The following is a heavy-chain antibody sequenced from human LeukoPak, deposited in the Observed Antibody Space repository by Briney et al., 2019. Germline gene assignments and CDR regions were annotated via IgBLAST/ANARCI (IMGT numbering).Heavy chain of an antibody. J-gene: IGHJ6*02. CDR2: INHSGST. Sequence: SETLSLTCAVYGGSFSGYYWSWIRQPPGKGLEWLGEINHSGSTNYNPSLKSRVTISVDTSKNQFSLKLSSVTAADTAVYYCARSRITMIVVVRNYYYYYGMDVWGQGTTVTVSS. V-gene: IGHV4-34*01. D-gene: IGHD3-22*01. CDR3: ARSRITMIVVVRNYYYYYGMDV. CDR1: GGSFSGYY.